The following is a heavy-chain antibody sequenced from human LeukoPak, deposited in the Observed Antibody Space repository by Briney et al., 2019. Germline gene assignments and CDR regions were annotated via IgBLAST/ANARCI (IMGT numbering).Heavy chain of an antibody. Sequence: GESLKISCKGYGFTFTYSWIAWVRQMPGKGLEWMGIIYPGDSDTRYSPSFQGQVTISADTSISTAYLQWSSLKASDTAMYYCARRDYGGNSGGIDSWGQGTLVTVSS. D-gene: IGHD4-23*01. CDR3: ARRDYGGNSGGIDS. V-gene: IGHV5-51*01. J-gene: IGHJ4*02. CDR1: GFTFTYSW. CDR2: IYPGDSDT.